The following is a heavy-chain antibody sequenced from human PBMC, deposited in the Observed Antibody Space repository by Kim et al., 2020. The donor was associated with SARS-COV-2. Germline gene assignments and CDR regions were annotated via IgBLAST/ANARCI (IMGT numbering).Heavy chain of an antibody. CDR3: AGVYNWNHPDYHHYYMDV. CDR1: GYSFTTYW. Sequence: GESLKISCKGSGYSFTTYWIAWVRQMPGKGLEWMGIIYPGDFDTRYSPSFQGQVTMSADRASSIAYLQWRSLRASDSAIYYCAGVYNWNHPDYHHYYMDVWGKGTTVTVSS. D-gene: IGHD1-20*01. J-gene: IGHJ6*03. V-gene: IGHV5-51*01. CDR2: IYPGDFDT.